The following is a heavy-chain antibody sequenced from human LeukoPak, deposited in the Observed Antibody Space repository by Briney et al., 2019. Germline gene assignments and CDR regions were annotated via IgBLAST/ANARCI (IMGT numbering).Heavy chain of an antibody. J-gene: IGHJ6*02. D-gene: IGHD1-14*01. V-gene: IGHV3-23*01. CDR2: ISGSGGST. CDR1: GFTFSSYA. CDR3: AKVSGGGLYYDGMDV. Sequence: GGSLRLSCAASGFTFSSYAMSWVRQAPGKGLEWVSAISGSGGSTYYADSVRGRFTISRDNSKNTLYLQMNSLRAEDTAVYYCAKVSGGGLYYDGMDVWGQGTTVTVSS.